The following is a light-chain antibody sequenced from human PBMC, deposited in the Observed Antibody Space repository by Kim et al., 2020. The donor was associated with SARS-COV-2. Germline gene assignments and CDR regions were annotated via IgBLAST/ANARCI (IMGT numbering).Light chain of an antibody. CDR1: QDISTH. CDR2: AAS. Sequence: ASVGDRVTITCRATQDISTHLVWFQQKVGEVPRRRIYAASRVQSGVPPRFSGSGSGTDFTLTISGLQPDDFATYYCLQHANYPLTCGGGTKVDIK. J-gene: IGKJ4*01. V-gene: IGKV1-17*03. CDR3: LQHANYPLT.